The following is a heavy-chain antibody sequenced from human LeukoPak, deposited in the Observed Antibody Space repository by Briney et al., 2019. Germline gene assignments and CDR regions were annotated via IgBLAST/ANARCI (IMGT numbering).Heavy chain of an antibody. CDR1: GFTFSSYW. Sequence: PGGSLRLSCAASGFTFSSYWMSWVRQAPGKGLEWVANIKQDGSEKYYVDSVKGRFTISRDNAKNSLYLQMNSLRAEDTAVYYCARDRDGLRFLEWLSPFDPWGQGTLVTVSS. CDR2: IKQDGSEK. V-gene: IGHV3-7*01. CDR3: ARDRDGLRFLEWLSPFDP. D-gene: IGHD3-3*01. J-gene: IGHJ5*02.